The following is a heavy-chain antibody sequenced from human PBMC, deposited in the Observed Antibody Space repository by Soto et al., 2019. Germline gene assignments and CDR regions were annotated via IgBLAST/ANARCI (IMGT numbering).Heavy chain of an antibody. CDR3: ARASDKGRGYSGYDTPNFDY. Sequence: EVQLVESGGGLVQPGGSLRLSCAASGFTFSSYSMNWVRQAPGKGLEWVSYISSSSRTIYYADSVKGRFTISRDNAKNSLYLQMNSLRDEDTAVYYCARASDKGRGYSGYDTPNFDYWGQGTLVTVSS. CDR1: GFTFSSYS. D-gene: IGHD5-12*01. V-gene: IGHV3-48*02. CDR2: ISSSSRTI. J-gene: IGHJ4*02.